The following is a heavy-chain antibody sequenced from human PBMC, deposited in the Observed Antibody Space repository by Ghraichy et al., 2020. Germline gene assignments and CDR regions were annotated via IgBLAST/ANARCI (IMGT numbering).Heavy chain of an antibody. CDR3: ARAGLGWNQPAGMDV. CDR2: INHSGST. Sequence: SQTLSLTCAVYGGSFSGYYWSWIRQPPGKGLEWIGEINHSGSTNYNPSLKSRVTISVDTSKNQFSLKLSSVTAADTAVYYCARAGLGWNQPAGMDVWGQGTTVTVSS. D-gene: IGHD1-1*01. CDR1: GGSFSGYY. J-gene: IGHJ6*02. V-gene: IGHV4-34*01.